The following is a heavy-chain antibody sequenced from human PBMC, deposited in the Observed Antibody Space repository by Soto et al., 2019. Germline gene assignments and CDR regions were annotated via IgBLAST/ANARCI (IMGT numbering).Heavy chain of an antibody. CDR2: TIPALGKT. J-gene: IGHJ6*02. D-gene: IGHD3-10*01. CDR3: ARGPFRPSAMDV. CDR1: GDNFKKNV. V-gene: IGHV1-69*10. Sequence: ASVKVSCKPSGDNFKKNVFTWVRQAPGQGLEWMGGTIPALGKTHYIEKFQGRVTITVDDATRTVYMEVRDLTSEDTAIYYCARGPFRPSAMDVWGQGTTVTVSS.